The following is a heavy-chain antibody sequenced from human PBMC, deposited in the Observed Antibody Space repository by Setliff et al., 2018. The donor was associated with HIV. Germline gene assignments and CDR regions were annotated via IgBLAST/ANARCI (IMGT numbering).Heavy chain of an antibody. J-gene: IGHJ4*02. CDR3: ARGSYYDYVWGNYRYTGFDY. Sequence: SETLSLTCTVSGGSISSYYWSWIRQPPGKGLEWIGYIYYSGSTYYNPSLKSRVTISVDTSKNQFSLKLNSVTAADTAVYYCARGSYYDYVWGNYRYTGFDYWGQGTLVTVSS. CDR2: IYYSGST. CDR1: GGSISSYY. D-gene: IGHD3-16*02. V-gene: IGHV4-59*12.